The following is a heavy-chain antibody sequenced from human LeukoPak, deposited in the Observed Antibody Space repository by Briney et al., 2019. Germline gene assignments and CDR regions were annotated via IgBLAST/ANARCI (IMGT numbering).Heavy chain of an antibody. CDR2: IYPGDSDT. CDR3: ARALGYCSSSSCRPFDY. D-gene: IGHD2-2*01. Sequence: GESLKISCKGSGYTFTNYWIGWVRQMPGKGLEWMGIIYPGDSDTRYSPSFQGQVTISADKSISTAYLQWSSLKASDTAIYYCARALGYCSSSSCRPFDYWGQGTLVTVSS. CDR1: GYTFTNYW. V-gene: IGHV5-51*01. J-gene: IGHJ4*02.